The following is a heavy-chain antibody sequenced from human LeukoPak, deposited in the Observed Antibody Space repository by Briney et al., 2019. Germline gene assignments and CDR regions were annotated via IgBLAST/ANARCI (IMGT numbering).Heavy chain of an antibody. J-gene: IGHJ4*02. D-gene: IGHD5-18*01. CDR1: VYSFTSYW. CDR3: ARRAYSYAYGY. CDR2: IYPGDSDT. V-gene: IGHV5-51*01. Sequence: GESLKISCKGSVYSFTSYWVGWVRQMPGKGLEWMGIIYPGDSDTRYSPSFQGQVTISADKSISTAYLQWSSLKASDTAMYYCARRAYSYAYGYWGQGTLVTVSS.